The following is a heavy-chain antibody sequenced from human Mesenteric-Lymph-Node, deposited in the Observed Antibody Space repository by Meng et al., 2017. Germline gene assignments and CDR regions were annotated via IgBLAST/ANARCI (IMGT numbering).Heavy chain of an antibody. D-gene: IGHD6-19*01. J-gene: IGHJ4*02. CDR1: GFAFSGKC. V-gene: IGHV3-11*01. Sequence: GQLGGGRGGLSRPGDPPGAAFGGSGFAFSGKCMGQPRRAPGKWLEWVSYIGATIYYPAPVRGRFTISRKNAKNLLFLQMNGLGADDTAVYYRATRGAGQGHYFDNWGQGTLVTVSS. CDR2: IGATI. CDR3: ATRGAGQGHYFDN.